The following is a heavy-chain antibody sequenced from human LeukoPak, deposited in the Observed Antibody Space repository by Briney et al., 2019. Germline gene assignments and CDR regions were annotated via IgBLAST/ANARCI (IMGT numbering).Heavy chain of an antibody. CDR3: ARHGIHYYGSGSYVY. Sequence: SETLSLTCTVSGGSISNYYWSWIRQPPGKGLEWIGYIYYSGSTNYNPSLKSRVTISVDTSKNQFSLKLSSVTAADTAVYYCARHGIHYYGSGSYVYWGQGTLVTVSS. CDR2: IYYSGST. CDR1: GGSISNYY. V-gene: IGHV4-59*08. D-gene: IGHD3-10*01. J-gene: IGHJ4*02.